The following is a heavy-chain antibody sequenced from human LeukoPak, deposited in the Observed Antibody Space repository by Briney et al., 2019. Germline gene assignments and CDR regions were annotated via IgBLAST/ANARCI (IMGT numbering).Heavy chain of an antibody. V-gene: IGHV3-48*04. J-gene: IGHJ4*02. CDR2: ISSRGDAI. Sequence: GGSLRLSCAASGFSFRTYSINWVRHSPGKGLEWVSYISSRGDAIYYADSVRGGFTISRDNAKNTVYLQMNSLRVEDTAVYYCARGGQGRDDYFDYWGQGTVVTVSA. CDR3: ARGGQGRDDYFDY. CDR1: GFSFRTYS.